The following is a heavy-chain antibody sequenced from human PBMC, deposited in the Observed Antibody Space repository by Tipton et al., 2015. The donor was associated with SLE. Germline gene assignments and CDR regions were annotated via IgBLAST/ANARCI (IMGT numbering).Heavy chain of an antibody. CDR2: IYYSGRT. Sequence: TLSLTCTVSGGSISSYYWSWIRQPPGKGLEWIGYIYYSGRTNYNPSLKSRVTISVDTSKNQFSLKLSSVTAADTAVYYCASSTSCYTYWYFDLWGRGTLVTVSS. V-gene: IGHV4-59*01. D-gene: IGHD2-2*01. CDR1: GGSISSYY. J-gene: IGHJ2*01. CDR3: ASSTSCYTYWYFDL.